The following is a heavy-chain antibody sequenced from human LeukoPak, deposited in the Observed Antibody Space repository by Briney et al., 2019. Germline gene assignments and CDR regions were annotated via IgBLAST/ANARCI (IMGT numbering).Heavy chain of an antibody. CDR3: ARESGKGAEYFQH. CDR2: IYSGGST. J-gene: IGHJ1*01. CDR1: GLTVSSNY. V-gene: IGHV3-66*01. D-gene: IGHD1-26*01. Sequence: GGSLRLSCAATGLTVSSNYMSWDRQAPGKGLEWVSVIYSGGSTYYADSVKGRFTISGDKSKNTLYLQMNSLRAEDTAVYYCARESGKGAEYFQHWGQGTLVTVSS.